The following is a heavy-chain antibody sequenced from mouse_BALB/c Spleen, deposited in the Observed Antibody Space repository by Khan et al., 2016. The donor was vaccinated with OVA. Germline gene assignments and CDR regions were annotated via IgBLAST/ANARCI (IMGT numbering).Heavy chain of an antibody. J-gene: IGHJ4*01. Sequence: EVELVESGGDLVKPGGSLKLSCAASGFTFSSYGMSWVRQTPDKRLEWVAAISSGGSYTYYQDSLKGRFTISRDNAKNTLYLQMSSLKSEDTAMYYSARQPGYYEGSAMDYWGQGTSVTVSS. CDR1: GFTFSSYG. CDR3: ARQPGYYEGSAMDY. V-gene: IGHV5-6*01. D-gene: IGHD2-3*01. CDR2: ISSGGSYT.